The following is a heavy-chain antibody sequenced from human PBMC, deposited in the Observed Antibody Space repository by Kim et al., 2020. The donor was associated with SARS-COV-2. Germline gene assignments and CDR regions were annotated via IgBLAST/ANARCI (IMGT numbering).Heavy chain of an antibody. CDR2: FNPNGGGT. CDR1: RYIFNNYY. Sequence: ASVKVSCEASRYIFNNYYMHWVRQAPGQGLEWMGWFNPNGGGTNYAQKFQGRVSMTWDKSISTHSMELTGLTSDDTAIYYCASGFLVPAFWGQGTLVTGS. J-gene: IGHJ4*02. CDR3: ASGFLVPAF. D-gene: IGHD3-3*01. V-gene: IGHV1-2*02.